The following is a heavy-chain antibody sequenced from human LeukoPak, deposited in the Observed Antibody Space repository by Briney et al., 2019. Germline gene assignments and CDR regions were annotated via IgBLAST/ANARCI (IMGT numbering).Heavy chain of an antibody. CDR3: AKDKKGPPEYYFDY. CDR1: GFTFRSYA. J-gene: IGHJ4*02. CDR2: IWFDGTYK. D-gene: IGHD1-14*01. V-gene: IGHV3-33*03. Sequence: GRSLRLSCAASGFTFRSYAVHWVRQSPGQGLEWISMIWFDGTYKYYGDSVKGRFTISRDNAKNSLYLQMNSLRAEDTALYYCAKDKKGPPEYYFDYWGQGTLVTVSS.